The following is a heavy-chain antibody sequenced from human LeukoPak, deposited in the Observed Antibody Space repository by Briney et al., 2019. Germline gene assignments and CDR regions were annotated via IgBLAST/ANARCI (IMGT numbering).Heavy chain of an antibody. V-gene: IGHV3-23*01. CDR2: ISGSGGST. CDR3: GKHHSPRGVTDVDY. Sequence: GGSLRLSCSASGFTFSNSAMSWVRQTPGRGLEWVSSISGSGGSTYYADSVKGRFTISRDNSRDTLYLQMSSLRAEDTAVYYCGKHHSPRGVTDVDYWGQGTLVTVSS. J-gene: IGHJ4*02. D-gene: IGHD2-21*02. CDR1: GFTFSNSA.